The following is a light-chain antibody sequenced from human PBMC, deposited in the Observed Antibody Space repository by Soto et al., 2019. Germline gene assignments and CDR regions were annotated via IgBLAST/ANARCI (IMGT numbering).Light chain of an antibody. CDR1: SSDVGGYNY. V-gene: IGLV2-14*01. CDR3: SSYTSSSTRGV. CDR2: DVS. Sequence: QSVLTQPASVSGSPGQSITISCTGTSSDVGGYNYVSWYQQHPGKAPKLMIYDVSNRPSGVSNRFSGSKSGNTASLTISGLQAEDEADYYCSSYTSSSTRGVFGGGTTLTVL. J-gene: IGLJ2*01.